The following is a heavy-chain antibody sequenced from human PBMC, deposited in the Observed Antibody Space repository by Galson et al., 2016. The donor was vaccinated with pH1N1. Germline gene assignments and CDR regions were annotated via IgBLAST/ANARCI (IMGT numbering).Heavy chain of an antibody. CDR2: LIPLFVTA. Sequence: SVKVSCKASGGTFSSYPISWVRQAPGQGLEWMGRLIPLFVTANYAQKFQGRVTITADESTNTAYMELGSLTSEDTALYYCATEREGGSFWVWSYFDYWGQGTLVTVSS. J-gene: IGHJ4*02. V-gene: IGHV1-69*13. D-gene: IGHD1-26*01. CDR1: GGTFSSYP. CDR3: ATEREGGSFWVWSYFDY.